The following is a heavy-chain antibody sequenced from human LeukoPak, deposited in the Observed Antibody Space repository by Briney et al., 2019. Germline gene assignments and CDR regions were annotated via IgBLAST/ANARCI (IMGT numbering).Heavy chain of an antibody. J-gene: IGHJ5*02. V-gene: IGHV1-69*01. D-gene: IGHD2/OR15-2a*01. Sequence: GSSVKVSCKASGGTFSSYAISWVRQAPGQGLEWMGGIIPIFGTANYAQKFQGRVTITADESTSTAYMELSSLRSDDTAVYYCAGSVLPKSIVGFDPWGQGTLVTISS. CDR2: IIPIFGTA. CDR1: GGTFSSYA. CDR3: AGSVLPKSIVGFDP.